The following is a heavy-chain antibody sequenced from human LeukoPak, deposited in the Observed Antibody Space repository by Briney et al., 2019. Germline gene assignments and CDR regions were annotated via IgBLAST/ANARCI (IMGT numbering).Heavy chain of an antibody. V-gene: IGHV4-59*01. CDR3: ARLLCSGGSCYPNYYYYYMDV. D-gene: IGHD2-15*01. J-gene: IGHJ6*03. Sequence: PSETLSLTCTVSGGSISSYYWSWIRQPPGKGLEWIGYIYYSGSTNYNPSLKSRVTISVDTSKNQFSLKLSSVTAADTAVYYCARLLCSGGSCYPNYYYYYMDVWGKGTTVTVSS. CDR2: IYYSGST. CDR1: GGSISSYY.